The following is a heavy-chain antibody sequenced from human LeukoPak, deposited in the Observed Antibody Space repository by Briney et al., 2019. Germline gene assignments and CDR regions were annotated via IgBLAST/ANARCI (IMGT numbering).Heavy chain of an antibody. CDR1: GYTFTGYH. CDR3: ARNTNYFGSGNSFDY. D-gene: IGHD3-10*01. Sequence: GASVKVSCKASGYTFTGYHMHWVRQAPGQGLEWMGWIDHNSGDTNYAQRFQGRVTMTRDTSITTAYMDLSRLRSDDTAVYYCARNTNYFGSGNSFDYWGQGTLVTVSS. J-gene: IGHJ4*02. V-gene: IGHV1-2*02. CDR2: IDHNSGDT.